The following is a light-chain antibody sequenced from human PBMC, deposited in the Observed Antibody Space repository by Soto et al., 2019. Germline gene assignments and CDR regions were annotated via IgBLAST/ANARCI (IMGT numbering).Light chain of an antibody. CDR2: GNS. CDR3: QSYDSSLSGSV. J-gene: IGLJ3*02. CDR1: SSSIGAGYH. V-gene: IGLV1-40*01. Sequence: QSVLTQPPSVSGAPGQRVTISCTGSSSSIGAGYHVHWYQQLPGTAPKLLIYGNSNRPSGVPDRFSGSKSGTSASLAITGLQAEDEADYYCQSYDSSLSGSVFGGGTKLTVL.